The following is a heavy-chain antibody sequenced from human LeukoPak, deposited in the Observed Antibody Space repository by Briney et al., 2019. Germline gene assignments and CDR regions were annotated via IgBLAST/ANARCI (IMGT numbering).Heavy chain of an antibody. Sequence: SGGSLRLSCTASGFIFSSAWMTWVRQAPGKGLEWLGRIKSNTDGGTADFAAPVKGRFTMSRDDSKTTLYLQMNNLRNEDTAVYYCATYKSYSDVWGQGTLVTVSS. D-gene: IGHD1-1*01. J-gene: IGHJ4*02. CDR1: GFIFSSAW. V-gene: IGHV3-15*01. CDR2: IKSNTDGGTA. CDR3: ATYKSYSDV.